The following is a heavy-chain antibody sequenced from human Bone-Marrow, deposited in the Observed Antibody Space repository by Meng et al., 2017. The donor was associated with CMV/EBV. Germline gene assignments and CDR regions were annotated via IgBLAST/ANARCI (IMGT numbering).Heavy chain of an antibody. CDR3: ATRSASDY. D-gene: IGHD2-2*01. CDR1: GFTFSSYW. V-gene: IGHV3-7*01. Sequence: GGSLRLSCAASGFTFSSYWMHWVRQAPGKGLEWVASIKEDGSQQYYGDSVKGRFTISRDNARNSLYLQMHSLRAEDTAVYHCATRSASDYWGQGALVTVSS. J-gene: IGHJ4*02. CDR2: IKEDGSQQ.